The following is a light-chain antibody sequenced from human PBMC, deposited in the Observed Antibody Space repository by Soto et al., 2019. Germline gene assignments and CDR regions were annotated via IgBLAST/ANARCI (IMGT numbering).Light chain of an antibody. J-gene: IGKJ2*01. CDR1: QSISTY. CDR3: QQSYSTPQYT. V-gene: IGKV1-39*01. Sequence: DIQMTQSPSSLSASVGDRVTITCRASQSISTYLNWYQQKPGKAPKLLIYAASSLQSGVPSRFSGSGSGTDFTLTISSLQPEDFATYYCQQSYSTPQYTFGQGTNLEI. CDR2: AAS.